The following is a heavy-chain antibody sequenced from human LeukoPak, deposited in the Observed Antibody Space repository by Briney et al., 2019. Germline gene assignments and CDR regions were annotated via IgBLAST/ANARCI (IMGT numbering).Heavy chain of an antibody. Sequence: PGGSLRLSCVASGFTFINYGMMWVRQAPGKGLEWVSAISGSGGSTYYADSVKGRFTISRDNSKNTLYLQMNSLRAEDTAVYYCAKFRGVVVTATDYWGQGTLVTVSS. CDR1: GFTFINYG. CDR3: AKFRGVVVTATDY. V-gene: IGHV3-23*01. CDR2: ISGSGGST. J-gene: IGHJ4*02. D-gene: IGHD2-21*02.